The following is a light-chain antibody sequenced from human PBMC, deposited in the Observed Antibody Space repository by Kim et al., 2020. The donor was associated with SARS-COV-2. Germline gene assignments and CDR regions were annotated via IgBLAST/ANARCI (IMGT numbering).Light chain of an antibody. V-gene: IGKV1-8*01. Sequence: ASTGERVTITCRASQGINRNLAWYQQKPGKAPELLMYDASNLQSGVLSRFSGSGSGTDFTLTINSLQSADSATYYCQQYYGYPLTFGQGTKVDIK. CDR1: QGINRN. CDR3: QQYYGYPLT. J-gene: IGKJ1*01. CDR2: DAS.